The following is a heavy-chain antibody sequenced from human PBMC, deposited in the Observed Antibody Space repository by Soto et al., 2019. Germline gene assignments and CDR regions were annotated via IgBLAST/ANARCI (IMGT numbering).Heavy chain of an antibody. CDR1: GFTFSSYA. CDR2: ISGSGGRT. Sequence: GGSLRLSCAPSGFTFSSYAMSWVRQAPGKGLEWVSAISGSGGRTYYADSVKGRFTISRDNSKNTLYLQMNSLRAEDTAVYYCARDLYGSGSYFYWGQGTLVTVSS. V-gene: IGHV3-23*01. J-gene: IGHJ4*02. D-gene: IGHD3-10*01. CDR3: ARDLYGSGSYFY.